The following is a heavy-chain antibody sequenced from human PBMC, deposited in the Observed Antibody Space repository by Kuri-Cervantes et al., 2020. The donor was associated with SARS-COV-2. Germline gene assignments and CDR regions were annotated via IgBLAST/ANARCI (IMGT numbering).Heavy chain of an antibody. CDR1: GYTFTGYY. CDR3: ARDRGKAAYYYDSSGYFY. J-gene: IGHJ4*02. D-gene: IGHD3-22*01. V-gene: IGHV1-2*02. CDR2: INPNSGGT. Sequence: ASVKVSCKASGYTFTGYYMHWVRQAPGQGLEWMGWINPNSGGTNYAQKFQGRVTITTDESTSTAYMELSSLRSEDTAVYYCARDRGKAAYYYDSSGYFYWGQGTLVTVSS.